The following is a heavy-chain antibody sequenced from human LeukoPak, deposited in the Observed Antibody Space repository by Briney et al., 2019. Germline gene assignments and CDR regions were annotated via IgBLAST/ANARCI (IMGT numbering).Heavy chain of an antibody. D-gene: IGHD1-26*01. V-gene: IGHV4-4*07. Sequence: PSETLSLTCSVSGGSISSYYWSWIRQPAGKGPEWIGRIHTSGNTNYNPSLKSRVTISVDKSKIQFSLELSSVTAADTAVYYCARGLVGATGEQNWFDPWGQGTLVTVSS. CDR2: IHTSGNT. J-gene: IGHJ5*02. CDR3: ARGLVGATGEQNWFDP. CDR1: GGSISSYY.